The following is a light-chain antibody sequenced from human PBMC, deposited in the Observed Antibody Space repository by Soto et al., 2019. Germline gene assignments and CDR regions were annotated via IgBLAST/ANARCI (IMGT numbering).Light chain of an antibody. CDR3: QQYGSSPWR. Sequence: EIVLTQSPGTLSLSTGERATLSCRASQSVSSSYLAWYQQKPGQAPRLLIYGASSRATGIPDRFSGSGSGTDFTLTISRLEPEDFAVYYCQQYGSSPWRFGQGSKVDIK. J-gene: IGKJ1*01. V-gene: IGKV3-20*01. CDR1: QSVSSSY. CDR2: GAS.